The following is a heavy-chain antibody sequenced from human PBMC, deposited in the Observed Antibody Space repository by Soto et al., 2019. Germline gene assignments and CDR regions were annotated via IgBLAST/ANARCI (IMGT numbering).Heavy chain of an antibody. CDR2: IYYSGST. CDR1: GGSISSYY. D-gene: IGHD4-17*01. J-gene: IGHJ5*02. CDR3: ARVRGQGHDYEFDP. Sequence: PSETLSLTCTVSGGSISSYYWSWIRQPPGKGLEWIGYIYYSGSTNYNPSLKSRVTISVDTSKNQFSLKLSSVTAADTAVYYCARVRGQGHDYEFDPWGQGTLVTVSS. V-gene: IGHV4-59*01.